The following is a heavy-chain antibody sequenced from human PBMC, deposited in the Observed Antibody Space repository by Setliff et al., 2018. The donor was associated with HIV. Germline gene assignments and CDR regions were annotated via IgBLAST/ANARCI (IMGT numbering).Heavy chain of an antibody. D-gene: IGHD3-22*01. J-gene: IGHJ4*02. CDR3: ARDREYYYDNSGSPSFDY. CDR1: GGTFRSYA. V-gene: IGHV1-69*13. Sequence: SVKVSCKASGGTFRSYAFSWVRQAPGQGLEWMGRIIPIFGTTNYAQKFQGRVTITADDYMSTAYMELSSLRSEDTAVYFCARDREYYYDNSGSPSFDYWGQGTLVT. CDR2: IIPIFGTT.